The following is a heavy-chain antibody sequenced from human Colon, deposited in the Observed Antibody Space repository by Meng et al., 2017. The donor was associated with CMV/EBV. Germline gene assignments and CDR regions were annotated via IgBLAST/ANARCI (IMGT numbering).Heavy chain of an antibody. D-gene: IGHD3-10*01. J-gene: IGHJ5*02. CDR2: INPDSGGT. CDR1: GYTFTSYG. CDR3: ARDLWPIVRGGNLRGWFDL. V-gene: IGHV1-2*02. Sequence: ASVKVSCKASGYTFTSYGISWVRQAPGQGLEWMGCINPDSGGTNYIQKFQGRVTMTRDTSVSTLYMELSSLTSDDTAVYYCARDLWPIVRGGNLRGWFDLWGQGTLVTVSS.